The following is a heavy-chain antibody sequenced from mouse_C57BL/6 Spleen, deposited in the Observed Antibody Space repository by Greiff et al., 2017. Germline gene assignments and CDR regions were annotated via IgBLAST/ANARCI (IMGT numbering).Heavy chain of an antibody. CDR1: GYSITSGYY. V-gene: IGHV3-6*01. Sequence: EVQVVESGPGLVKPSQSLSLTCSVTGYSITSGYYWNWIRQFPGNKLEWMGYISYDGSNNYNPSLKNRISITRDTSKNQFFLKLNSVTTEDTATYYCARGGNDYDDYFDYWGQGTTLTVSS. D-gene: IGHD2-4*01. J-gene: IGHJ2*01. CDR3: ARGGNDYDDYFDY. CDR2: ISYDGSN.